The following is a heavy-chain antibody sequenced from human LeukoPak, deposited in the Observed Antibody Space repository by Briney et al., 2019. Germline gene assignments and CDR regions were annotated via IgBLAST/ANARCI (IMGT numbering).Heavy chain of an antibody. CDR3: ARDPGAQIYAGTLANDH. CDR2: INPNIGDT. J-gene: IGHJ4*02. D-gene: IGHD6-13*01. CDR1: GYTFTGYY. Sequence: ASVKVSCKASGYTFTGYYMHWMPQAPGQRLEWMRWINPNIGDTNYAQKFQGRVTMTRDTPISTSYMELSRLRSDDTAVYCCARDPGAQIYAGTLANDHWGQGTLVTVSS. V-gene: IGHV1-2*02.